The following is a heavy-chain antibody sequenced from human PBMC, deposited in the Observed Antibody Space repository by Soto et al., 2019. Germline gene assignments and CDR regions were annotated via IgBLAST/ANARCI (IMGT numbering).Heavy chain of an antibody. V-gene: IGHV3-23*01. J-gene: IGHJ4*02. D-gene: IGHD6-19*01. Sequence: EVQLLESGGGLVQPGGSLRLSCAASGFTFDSCAMSWVRQAPGKGLEWVLGISGSGGSTYYADSVKGRFTISRDNSKNTRYLQMNSLRADDTAVYYCVKGKTSGCYYFDFWGQGTLVTVAS. CDR2: ISGSGGST. CDR1: GFTFDSCA. CDR3: VKGKTSGCYYFDF.